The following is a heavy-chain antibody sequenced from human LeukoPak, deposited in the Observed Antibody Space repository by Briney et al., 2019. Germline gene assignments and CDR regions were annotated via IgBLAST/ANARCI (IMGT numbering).Heavy chain of an antibody. D-gene: IGHD3-3*01. CDR1: EFTFSSYG. V-gene: IGHV3-30*18. J-gene: IGHJ6*02. CDR2: ISYDGSNK. Sequence: PGRSLRLSCAASEFTFSSYGMHWVRQAPGKGLEWVAVISYDGSNKYYADSVKGRFTISRDNSKNTLYLQMNSLRAEDTAVYYCAKAFYDFWSGGRYGMDVWGQGTTVTVSS. CDR3: AKAFYDFWSGGRYGMDV.